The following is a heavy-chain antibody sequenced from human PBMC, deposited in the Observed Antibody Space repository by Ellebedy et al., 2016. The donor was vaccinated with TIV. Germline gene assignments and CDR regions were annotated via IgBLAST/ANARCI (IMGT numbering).Heavy chain of an antibody. CDR3: ATEYGSERVSGVWWFDP. Sequence: AASVKVSCKASGYTFTGYYMHWVRQAPGQGLEWMGWINPNSGGTNYAQKFQGRVTMTEDTSTDTAYMELSSLRSEDTAVYYCATEYGSERVSGVWWFDPWGQGTLVTVSS. V-gene: IGHV1-2*02. CDR2: INPNSGGT. D-gene: IGHD3-10*01. CDR1: GYTFTGYY. J-gene: IGHJ5*02.